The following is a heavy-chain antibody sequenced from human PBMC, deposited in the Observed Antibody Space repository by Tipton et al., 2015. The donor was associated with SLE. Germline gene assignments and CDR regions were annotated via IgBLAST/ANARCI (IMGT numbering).Heavy chain of an antibody. CDR1: GGSISSYY. D-gene: IGHD3-10*01. J-gene: IGHJ1*01. CDR3: ARVRGRGYFQH. V-gene: IGHV4-59*01. Sequence: SLRLSCTVSGGSISSYYWSWIRQPPGKGLEWIGYIYYSGSTNYNPSLKSRVTISVDTSKNQFSLKLSSVTAADTAVYYCARVRGRGYFQHWGQGTLVTVSS. CDR2: IYYSGST.